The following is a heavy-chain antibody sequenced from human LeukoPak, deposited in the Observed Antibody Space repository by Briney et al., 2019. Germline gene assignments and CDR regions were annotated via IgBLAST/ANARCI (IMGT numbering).Heavy chain of an antibody. CDR2: ISSSGSTI. CDR1: GFTFSSYE. CDR3: ARDVRGYSYGYDY. Sequence: PGGSLRLSCAASGFTFSSYEMNWVRQAPGKGLEWVSYISSSGSTIYYADSVKGRFTISRDNAKNSMYLQMNSLRAEDTAVYYCARDVRGYSYGYDYWGQGTLVTVSS. V-gene: IGHV3-48*03. J-gene: IGHJ4*02. D-gene: IGHD5-18*01.